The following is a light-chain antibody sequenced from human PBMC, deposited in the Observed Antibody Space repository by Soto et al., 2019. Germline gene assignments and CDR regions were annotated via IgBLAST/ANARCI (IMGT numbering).Light chain of an antibody. Sequence: QSALTQPRSVSGSPGQSVTISCTGTNSDVGVYDYVSWYQQHPGKAPKLIIYDVTKRPSGVPDRFSGSKSGNTASLTISGLQAEDEADYYCCSYARSYTWVFGGGTQLTVL. CDR2: DVT. V-gene: IGLV2-11*01. J-gene: IGLJ7*01. CDR1: NSDVGVYDY. CDR3: CSYARSYTWV.